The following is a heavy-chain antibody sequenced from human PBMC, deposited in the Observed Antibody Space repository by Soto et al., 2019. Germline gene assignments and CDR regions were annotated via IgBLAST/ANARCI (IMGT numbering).Heavy chain of an antibody. J-gene: IGHJ3*01. D-gene: IGHD2-21*02. CDR1: GGSITNYY. CDR3: ARLQYTVVTPIDL. CDR2: IHNSGNT. Sequence: QVQLQESGPGLVKPSETLSLNCTVPGGSITNYYWTWIRQLPGKRLEWIAHIHNSGNTNSNPSLKSRVTISMDTSKNQISLRLTSVTAADTAIYYCARLQYTVVTPIDLWGQGTMVTVSS. V-gene: IGHV4-59*01.